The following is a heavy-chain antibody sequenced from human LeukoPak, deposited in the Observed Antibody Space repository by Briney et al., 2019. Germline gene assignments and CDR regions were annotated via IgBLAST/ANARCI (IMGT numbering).Heavy chain of an antibody. CDR2: IIPIFGTA. J-gene: IGHJ4*02. D-gene: IGHD3-22*01. CDR3: ARAHQNYYDTSGYWAPWY. Sequence: REASVRVSCKASGGTFSSYTISWVRQAPGQGLEWMGGIIPIFGTANYAQIFQGRVTITADESTSTAYMELSSLRSDDTAVYYCARAHQNYYDTSGYWAPWYWGQGTLVTVSS. CDR1: GGTFSSYT. V-gene: IGHV1-69*01.